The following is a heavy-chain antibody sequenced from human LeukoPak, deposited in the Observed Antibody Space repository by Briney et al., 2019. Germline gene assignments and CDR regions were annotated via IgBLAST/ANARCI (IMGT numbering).Heavy chain of an antibody. CDR2: ISHDSSQT. D-gene: IGHD1-26*01. CDR3: ARVIGWDEPFDI. CDR1: GFNFSGSD. J-gene: IGHJ3*02. Sequence: GRSLRLSCAASGFNFSGSDMHWVRQAPGEGLNWVAVISHDSSQTFYADSVKGRFTVSRDNPKNTLYLQMNSLRAEDTAVYYCARVIGWDEPFDIWGQGTMVTVSS. V-gene: IGHV3-30*03.